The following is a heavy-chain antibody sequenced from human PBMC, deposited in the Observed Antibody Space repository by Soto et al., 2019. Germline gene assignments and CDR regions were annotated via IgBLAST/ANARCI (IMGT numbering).Heavy chain of an antibody. J-gene: IGHJ5*02. CDR1: GFSLTTSGVG. D-gene: IGHD1-20*01. Sequence: QITLKESGPTLVKPTQTLTLTCTFSGFSLTTSGVGVGWIRQPPGKALEWLAFIYWDDDKRYSPSLNSRLTISKHTSKNQVVLTTTNMDPVDTGTYYCANRSPYNAGGNAGWFGPGGQGTLVTVSS. CDR2: IYWDDDK. V-gene: IGHV2-5*02. CDR3: ANRSPYNAGGNAGWFGP.